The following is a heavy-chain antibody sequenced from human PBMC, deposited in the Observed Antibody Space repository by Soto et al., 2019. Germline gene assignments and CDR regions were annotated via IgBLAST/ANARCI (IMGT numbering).Heavy chain of an antibody. CDR1: GYTFINYD. Sequence: QVQLVQSGAEVKKPGASVKVSCKASGYTFINYDINWVRQAPGQGLEWMGGIIPIFGTANYAQKFQGRVTITADESTSTVYMELSSLRSEDTAVYYCASNIVSRDYYYYGMDVWGQGTTVTVSS. D-gene: IGHD2-15*01. J-gene: IGHJ6*02. V-gene: IGHV1-69*01. CDR2: IIPIFGTA. CDR3: ASNIVSRDYYYYGMDV.